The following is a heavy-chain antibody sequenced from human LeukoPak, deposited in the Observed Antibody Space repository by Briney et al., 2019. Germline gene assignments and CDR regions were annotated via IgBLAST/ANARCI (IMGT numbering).Heavy chain of an antibody. J-gene: IGHJ4*02. CDR3: ARAIPGQQLVLDYFDY. D-gene: IGHD6-13*01. Sequence: ASVKVSCKASGYTFTSYDFNWVRQAPGQGPEWIGWMNPNSGTTGYAQKFQGRVTMTRDTSISTAYMDLSSLRSEDTAVYYCARAIPGQQLVLDYFDYWGQGTLVTVSS. CDR1: GYTFTSYD. V-gene: IGHV1-8*01. CDR2: MNPNSGTT.